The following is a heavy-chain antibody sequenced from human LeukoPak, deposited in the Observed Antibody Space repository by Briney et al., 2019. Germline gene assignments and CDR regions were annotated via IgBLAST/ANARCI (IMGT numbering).Heavy chain of an antibody. CDR1: GFTFSSYA. V-gene: IGHV3-23*01. CDR3: AKVDSSHYYYYYGMDV. Sequence: PGGSLRLSCAASGFTFSSYAMMWVRKAPGKGLEGVSAISGSGGSTYYADSVKGRFTISRDNSKNTLYLQMNSLRAEDTAVYYCAKVDSSHYYYYYGMDVWGQGTTVTVSS. D-gene: IGHD3-22*01. J-gene: IGHJ6*02. CDR2: ISGSGGST.